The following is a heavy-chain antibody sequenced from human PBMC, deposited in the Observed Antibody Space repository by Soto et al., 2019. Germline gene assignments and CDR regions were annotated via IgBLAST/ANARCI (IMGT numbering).Heavy chain of an antibody. CDR2: ISDSGGST. CDR1: GFTFTRYA. V-gene: IGHV3-23*04. Sequence: EVQLVESGGGLVQPGGSLRLSCAASGFTFTRYAMTWVRQAPGKGLEWVSGISDSGGSTYYADSVKGRFTISRDNSKNTLSLQMNSLRAEDTAVYYCAKDLDYSNYYYYGIDVWGQGTTVTVSS. D-gene: IGHD4-4*01. J-gene: IGHJ6*02. CDR3: AKDLDYSNYYYYGIDV.